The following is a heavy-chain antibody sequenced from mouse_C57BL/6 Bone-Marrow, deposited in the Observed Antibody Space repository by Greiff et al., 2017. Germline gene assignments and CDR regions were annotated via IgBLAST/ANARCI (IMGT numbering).Heavy chain of an antibody. CDR3: ARWRNYGSSPYWYFDV. V-gene: IGHV1-81*01. J-gene: IGHJ1*03. D-gene: IGHD1-1*01. Sequence: VQLQQSGAELARPGASVKLSCKASGYTFTSYGISWVKQSTGQGLEWIGEIYPRSGNTYYNEKFKGKATLTADKSSSTAYMELRSLTSEDSAVYFCARWRNYGSSPYWYFDVWGTGTTVTVSS. CDR1: GYTFTSYG. CDR2: IYPRSGNT.